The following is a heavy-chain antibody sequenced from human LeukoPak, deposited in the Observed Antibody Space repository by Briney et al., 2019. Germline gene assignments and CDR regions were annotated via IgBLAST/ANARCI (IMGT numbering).Heavy chain of an antibody. CDR2: IYSGGST. CDR3: AREEGPLDY. J-gene: IGHJ4*02. V-gene: IGHV3-66*01. Sequence: GGSLRLSCAASGFPVSTNYMSWVRQAPGKGLEWVSVIYSGGSTYYADSVKGKFTISRDNSKNTLYLHMNSLRAEDTAVYYCAREEGPLDYWGQGTLVTVSS. CDR1: GFPVSTNY.